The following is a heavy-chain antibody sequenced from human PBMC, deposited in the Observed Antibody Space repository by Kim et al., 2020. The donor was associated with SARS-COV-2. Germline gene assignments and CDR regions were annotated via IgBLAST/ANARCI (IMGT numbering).Heavy chain of an antibody. CDR1: GGSFSGYY. J-gene: IGHJ4*02. CDR3: ARGLGGGTRHDFWSGSYYFGY. Sequence: SETLSLTCAVYGGSFSGYYWSWIRQPPGKGLEWIGEINHSGSTNYNPSLKSRVTISVDTSKNQFSLKLSSVTAADTAVYYCARGLGGGTRHDFWSGSYYFGYWGQGTLVTVSS. D-gene: IGHD3-3*01. CDR2: INHSGST. V-gene: IGHV4-34*01.